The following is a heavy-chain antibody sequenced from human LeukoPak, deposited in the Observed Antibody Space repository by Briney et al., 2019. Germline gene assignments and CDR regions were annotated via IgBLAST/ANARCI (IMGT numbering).Heavy chain of an antibody. CDR1: GGSISSYY. J-gene: IGHJ3*02. CDR3: ARSDTPGGVMAFDAFDI. V-gene: IGHV4-59*01. D-gene: IGHD3-16*01. Sequence: PSETLSLTCTVSGGSISSYYWSWIRQPPGKGLEWIGYIFDHGTTKYNPSLRSRVTLSVDSSRNQFYLELTSVTAADSAVYHCARSDTPGGVMAFDAFDIWVQGTMVTVSS. CDR2: IFDHGTT.